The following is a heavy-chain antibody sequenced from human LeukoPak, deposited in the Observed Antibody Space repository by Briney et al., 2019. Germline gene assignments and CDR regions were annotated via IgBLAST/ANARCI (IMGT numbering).Heavy chain of an antibody. J-gene: IGHJ6*03. V-gene: IGHV1-18*01. CDR3: ARVPVVPAAPGDYYYYYMDV. D-gene: IGHD2-2*01. CDR1: GYTFTSYG. Sequence: ASVKVSCKASGYTFTSYGISWVRQAPGQGLEWTGWISAYNGNTNYAQKLQGRVTMTTDTSTSTAYMELRSLRSDDTAVYYCARVPVVPAAPGDYYYYYMDVWGKGTTVTVSS. CDR2: ISAYNGNT.